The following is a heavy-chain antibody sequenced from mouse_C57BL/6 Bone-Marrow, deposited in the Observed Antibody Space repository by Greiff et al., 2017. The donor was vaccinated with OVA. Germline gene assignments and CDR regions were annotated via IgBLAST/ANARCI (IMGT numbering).Heavy chain of an antibody. CDR3: AREVRMDY. J-gene: IGHJ4*01. D-gene: IGHD2-2*01. CDR2: ISDGGSYT. Sequence: EVKLVESGGGLVKPGGSLKLSCAASGFTFSSYAMSWVRQTPGKRLEWVATISDGGSYTYYPDNVKGRFTISRDNAKNNLYLQMSHLKSEDTAMYYCAREVRMDYWGQGTSVTVSS. CDR1: GFTFSSYA. V-gene: IGHV5-4*01.